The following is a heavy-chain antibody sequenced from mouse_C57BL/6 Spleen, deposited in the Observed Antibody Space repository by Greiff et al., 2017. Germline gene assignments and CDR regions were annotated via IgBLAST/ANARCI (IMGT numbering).Heavy chain of an antibody. Sequence: VQLQQPGAELVRPGTSVTLSCKASGYTFTSYWMHWVKQRPGQGLEWIGVIDPSDSYTNYNQKFKGKATLTVDTSSSTAYMQLSSLTSEDSAVYYCARRGTYYSNYYFDYWGQGTTLTVSS. CDR1: GYTFTSYW. D-gene: IGHD2-5*01. V-gene: IGHV1-59*01. CDR2: IDPSDSYT. CDR3: ARRGTYYSNYYFDY. J-gene: IGHJ2*01.